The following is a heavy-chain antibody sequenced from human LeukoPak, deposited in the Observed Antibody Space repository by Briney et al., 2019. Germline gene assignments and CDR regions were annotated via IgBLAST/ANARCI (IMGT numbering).Heavy chain of an antibody. J-gene: IGHJ4*02. V-gene: IGHV1-69*05. CDR2: IIPIFGTA. CDR3: ARETVVTPGYDY. CDR1: GGTFSSYA. Sequence: SVKVSCKASGGTFSSYAISWVRQAPGQGLEWMGGIIPIFGTANYAQKFQGRVTITTDESTSIAYMELSSLRSEDTAVYYCARETVVTPGYDYWGQGTLVTVSS. D-gene: IGHD4-23*01.